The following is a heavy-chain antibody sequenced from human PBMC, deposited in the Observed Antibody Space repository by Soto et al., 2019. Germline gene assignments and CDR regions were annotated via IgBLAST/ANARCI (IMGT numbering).Heavy chain of an antibody. J-gene: IGHJ4*02. CDR3: ARHFLSGYYPLDY. V-gene: IGHV3-23*01. CDR2: ISGSGGST. Sequence: EVQLLESGGGLVQPGGSLRLSCAASGFTFSSYAMSWVRQAPGKGLEWVSAISGSGGSTYYADSVKGRFTISRDNSKNTVYLPMKRLRAADAAVYYCARHFLSGYYPLDYWGQGTLVTVSS. D-gene: IGHD3-3*02. CDR1: GFTFSSYA.